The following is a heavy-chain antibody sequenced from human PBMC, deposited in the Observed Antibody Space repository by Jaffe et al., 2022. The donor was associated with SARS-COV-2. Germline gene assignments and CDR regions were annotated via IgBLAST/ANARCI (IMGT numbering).Heavy chain of an antibody. CDR3: ARDGMDTTVPRPFFDL. CDR2: IGSGSRAI. CDR1: DFPFNIYA. V-gene: IGHV3-48*01. J-gene: IGHJ4*02. Sequence: EVQLVESGGGLVQPGGSLRVSCAASDFPFNIYAMNWVRQAPGKGLEWISYIGSGSRAIYYADSVRGRFTVSRDNAKNSLFLQMSSLRVEDTGVYYCARDGMDTTVPRPFFDLWGQGTLVTVSS.